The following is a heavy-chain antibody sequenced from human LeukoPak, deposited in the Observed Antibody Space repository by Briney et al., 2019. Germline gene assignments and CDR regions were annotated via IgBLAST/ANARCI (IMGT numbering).Heavy chain of an antibody. CDR3: ARGEDYKSSRFDP. V-gene: IGHV4-59*01. CDR1: GGSISSYY. J-gene: IGHJ5*02. Sequence: SETLSLTCTVSGGSISSYYWSWIRQPPGKGLEWIGYIYYSGTIKYNPSLESRVTISVDTSKNQFSLILSSVTAADTAVYYCARGEDYKSSRFDPWGQGTLVTVSS. D-gene: IGHD4-11*01. CDR2: IYYSGTI.